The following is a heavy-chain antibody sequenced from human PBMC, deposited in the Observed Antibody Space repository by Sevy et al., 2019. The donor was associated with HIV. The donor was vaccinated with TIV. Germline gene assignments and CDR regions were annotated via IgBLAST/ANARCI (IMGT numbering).Heavy chain of an antibody. D-gene: IGHD3-3*01. CDR3: AGDRLGITISAEWGGGMDV. V-gene: IGHV3-33*01. CDR2: IGYDGSNK. CDR1: GFTLSSYG. Sequence: GGSLRLSCAASGFTLSSYGMHWVRQAPGKVLEWVAVIGYDGSNKYYADSVKGRFTISRDNSKNTLYLQMNSLRAEDTAAYYCAGDRLGITISAEWGGGMDVWGQGTTVTVSS. J-gene: IGHJ6*02.